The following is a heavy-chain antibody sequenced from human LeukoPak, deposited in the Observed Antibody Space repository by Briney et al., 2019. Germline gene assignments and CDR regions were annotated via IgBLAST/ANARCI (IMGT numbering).Heavy chain of an antibody. Sequence: PGRSLRLSCAASGFTFDDYAMHWVRQAPGKGQEWVSGISWNSGSIGYADSVKGRFTISRDNAKNSLYLQMNSLRAEDTALYYCAKDRGSGYYYYGMDVWGQGTTVTVSS. CDR2: ISWNSGSI. CDR3: AKDRGSGYYYYGMDV. D-gene: IGHD6-19*01. V-gene: IGHV3-9*01. J-gene: IGHJ6*02. CDR1: GFTFDDYA.